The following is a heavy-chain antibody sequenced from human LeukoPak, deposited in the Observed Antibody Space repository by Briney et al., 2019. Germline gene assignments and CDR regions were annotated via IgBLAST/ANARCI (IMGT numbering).Heavy chain of an antibody. D-gene: IGHD3-10*01. J-gene: IGHJ3*02. CDR2: ISYDGSNK. CDR3: ARSSPTMVSDAFDI. CDR1: GFTFSSYA. V-gene: IGHV3-30*04. Sequence: GSLRLSCAASGFTFSSYAMHWVRQAPGKGLEWVAIISYDGSNKYYADSVKGRLTISRDNSKNTLYLQMSSLRAADTAVYFCARSSPTMVSDAFDIWGQGTLVTVSS.